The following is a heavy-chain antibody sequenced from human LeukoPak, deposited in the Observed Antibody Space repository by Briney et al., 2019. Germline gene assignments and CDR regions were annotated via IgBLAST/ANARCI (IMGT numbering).Heavy chain of an antibody. CDR2: ITSSSSYR. CDR1: GFTFSSYT. J-gene: IGHJ3*01. Sequence: AGGSLRLSCAASGFTFSSYTMNWVRQAPGKGLEWVSCITSSSSYRYYADSVTGRFTISRDNAKNSLYLQMNSLRAEDTAVYYCARVGTTGNTVDGFDLWGQGTMVTVSS. V-gene: IGHV3-21*01. CDR3: ARVGTTGNTVDGFDL. D-gene: IGHD1-1*01.